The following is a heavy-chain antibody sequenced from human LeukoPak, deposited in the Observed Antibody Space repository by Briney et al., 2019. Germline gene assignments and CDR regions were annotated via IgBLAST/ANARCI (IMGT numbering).Heavy chain of an antibody. CDR3: ARDGGYVVY. D-gene: IGHD3-22*01. V-gene: IGHV3-53*01. Sequence: QPGGSLRLSCAASGFVFTTNYLSWVRQAPGKGLEWVSIIYSDGNRYYADSVKGRFTISRDYSTNTLYLQMNSLRIEDTAMCYCARDGGYVVYWGQGTLVTVSS. CDR2: IYSDGNR. J-gene: IGHJ4*02. CDR1: GFVFTTNY.